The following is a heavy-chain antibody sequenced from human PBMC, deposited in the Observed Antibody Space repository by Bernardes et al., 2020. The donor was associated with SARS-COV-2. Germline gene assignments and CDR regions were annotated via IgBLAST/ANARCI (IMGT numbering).Heavy chain of an antibody. CDR2: ISPGGVT. J-gene: IGHJ3*02. Sequence: WETLSLTCAVYGGPFNDYFWTWIRQSPGKGLEWIGEISPGGVTKYNPSLKSRVTISLDTSKNQFSLGLTSVTAADTAVYYCASLSPFCCYRNAFDIWGQGAMVTVSS. CDR3: ASLSPFCCYRNAFDI. V-gene: IGHV4-34*01. D-gene: IGHD3-16*02. CDR1: GGPFNDYF.